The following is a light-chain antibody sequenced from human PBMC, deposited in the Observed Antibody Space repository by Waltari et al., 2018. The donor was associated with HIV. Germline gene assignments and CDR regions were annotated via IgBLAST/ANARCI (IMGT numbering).Light chain of an antibody. V-gene: IGKV1-39*01. CDR3: QQNYNKPRT. CDR2: VST. Sequence: DIQMTQSPPSLTASVGDRVTITCRASQNIGSYLNWYQLRPGQAPNVIIYVSTNLQMGVPSRFSGRGSGTEFTLTITDLQPEDFVFYFCQQNYNKPRTFGQGTK. J-gene: IGKJ1*01. CDR1: QNIGSY.